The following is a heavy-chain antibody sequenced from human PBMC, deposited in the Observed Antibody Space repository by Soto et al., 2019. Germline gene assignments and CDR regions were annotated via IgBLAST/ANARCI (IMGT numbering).Heavy chain of an antibody. CDR3: ARTTYYDILTGYSP. V-gene: IGHV1-2*02. CDR1: RYTFTGYY. J-gene: IGHJ5*02. CDR2: INPNSGGT. Sequence: SVEVSFQPSRYTFTGYYMHWVRQAPGQGLEWMGWINPNSGGTNYAQKFQGRVTMTRDTSISTAYMELSRLRSDDTAVYYCARTTYYDILTGYSPWGQGTLVTVSS. D-gene: IGHD3-9*01.